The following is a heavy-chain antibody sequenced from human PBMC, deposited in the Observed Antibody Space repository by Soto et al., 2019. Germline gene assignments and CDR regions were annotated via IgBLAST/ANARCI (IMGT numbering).Heavy chain of an antibody. CDR2: IRGSGGST. V-gene: IGHV3-23*01. D-gene: IGHD3-22*01. Sequence: EVQLLESGGGLVQPGGSLRLSCAASGFSFSNYAMSWVRQAPKKGLEGVSGIRGSGGSTNYADSVKGRFTISRDNSKNTLYLQMVSLKTEDTAIYYGTKTSSGYYRVDSWGQGTLVTVSS. CDR3: TKTSSGYYRVDS. J-gene: IGHJ5*01. CDR1: GFSFSNYA.